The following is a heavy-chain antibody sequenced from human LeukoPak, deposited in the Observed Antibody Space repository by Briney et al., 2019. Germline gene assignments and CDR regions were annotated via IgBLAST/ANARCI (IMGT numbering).Heavy chain of an antibody. CDR2: ISGSGGST. CDR3: AKADCSGGSCYSFSYYFDY. Sequence: GGSLRLSCAASGFTFSSYAMSWVRQAPGKGLEWVSAISGSGGSTYYAASVKGRFTISRDNSRNTLYLQMNSLRAEDTAVYYCAKADCSGGSCYSFSYYFDYWGQGTLVTVSS. CDR1: GFTFSSYA. V-gene: IGHV3-23*01. D-gene: IGHD2-15*01. J-gene: IGHJ4*02.